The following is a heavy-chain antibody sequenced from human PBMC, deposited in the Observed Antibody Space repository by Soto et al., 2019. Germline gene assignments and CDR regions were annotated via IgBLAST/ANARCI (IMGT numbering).Heavy chain of an antibody. V-gene: IGHV4-31*03. J-gene: IGHJ4*02. Sequence: SETLSLTCTASGGSISSGGYYWSWIRQHPGKGLEWIGYIYYSGSTYYNPSLKSRVTISVDTSKNQFSLKLSSVTAADTAVYYCARVKGEITMVRGAYYFDYWGQGTLVTVSS. CDR2: IYYSGST. CDR1: GGSISSGGYY. CDR3: ARVKGEITMVRGAYYFDY. D-gene: IGHD3-10*01.